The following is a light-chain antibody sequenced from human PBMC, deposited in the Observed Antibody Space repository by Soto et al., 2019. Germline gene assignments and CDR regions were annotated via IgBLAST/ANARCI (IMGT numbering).Light chain of an antibody. V-gene: IGLV1-44*01. Sequence: QSVLTQPPSASGTPGQRVPISCSGSSSNIGSNTVNWYQQLPGTAPKLLIYSNNQRPSGVPDRLSGSKSGTSASLAISGLQSEDEADYYCAAWDDSLNGPVFGGGTKLTVL. CDR3: AAWDDSLNGPV. CDR1: SSNIGSNT. CDR2: SNN. J-gene: IGLJ2*01.